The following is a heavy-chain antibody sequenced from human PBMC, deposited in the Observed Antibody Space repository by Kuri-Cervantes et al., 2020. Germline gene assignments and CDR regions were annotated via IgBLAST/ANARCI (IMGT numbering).Heavy chain of an antibody. CDR3: AREEGGYVSSWGLDY. J-gene: IGHJ4*02. D-gene: IGHD6-13*01. CDR1: GGSISSYY. Sequence: GSLRLSCTVSGGSISSYYWSWIRQPPGKGLEWIGRIYTSGGTNYNPSLKSRVTISVDTSKNQFSLKLSSVTAADTAVYYCAREEGGYVSSWGLDYWGQGTLVTVSS. CDR2: IYTSGGT. V-gene: IGHV4-4*08.